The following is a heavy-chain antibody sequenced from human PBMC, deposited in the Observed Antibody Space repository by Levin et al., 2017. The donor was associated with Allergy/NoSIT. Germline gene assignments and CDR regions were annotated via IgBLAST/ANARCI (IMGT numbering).Heavy chain of an antibody. Sequence: PGGSLRLSCAASGFTFSTYWMHWVRQAPGKGLVWVARINGDETTTTYADSVKGRFTISRDNAKNTLYLQMNSLRAEDTALYYCARTFCGGDCDGFFQHWGQGTLVTVSS. CDR3: ARTFCGGDCDGFFQH. D-gene: IGHD2-21*02. V-gene: IGHV3-74*01. J-gene: IGHJ1*01. CDR2: INGDETTT. CDR1: GFTFSTYW.